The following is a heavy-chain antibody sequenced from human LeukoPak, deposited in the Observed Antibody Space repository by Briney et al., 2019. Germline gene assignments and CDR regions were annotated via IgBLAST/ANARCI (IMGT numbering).Heavy chain of an antibody. CDR2: IKSDGSET. J-gene: IGHJ5*02. CDR3: TRDAS. Sequence: GGSLRLSCAGSGFTFSAYWVTWVRQAPGKGLEWVATIKSDGSETYYVDSVKGRFTISRDNARSSLYLQMNSLTGEDAAVYYCTRDASWGQGTLVTVSS. V-gene: IGHV3-7*01. CDR1: GFTFSAYW.